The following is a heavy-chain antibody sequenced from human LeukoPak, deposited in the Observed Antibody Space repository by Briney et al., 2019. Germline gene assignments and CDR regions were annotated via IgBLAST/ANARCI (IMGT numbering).Heavy chain of an antibody. J-gene: IGHJ4*02. V-gene: IGHV3-30-3*01. CDR3: ARDLIAVAAFDY. CDR2: ISYDGSNK. Sequence: PGGSLRLSCAASGFTFSSYAMHWVRQAPGKGLEWVAVISYDGSNKYYADSAKGRFTISRDNSKNTLYLQMNSLRAGDTAVYYCARDLIAVAAFDYWGQGTLVTVSS. D-gene: IGHD6-19*01. CDR1: GFTFSSYA.